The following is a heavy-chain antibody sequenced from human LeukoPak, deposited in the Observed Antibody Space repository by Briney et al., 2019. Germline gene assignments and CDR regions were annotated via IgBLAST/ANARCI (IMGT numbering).Heavy chain of an antibody. CDR3: AKDLSWWAAADY. Sequence: GGSLRLSCAASGFTFSNYWMNWVRQAPGRGLEWVSGVGGDERKHYADSVRGRFTISRDNSMNTVHLQMNSLRVEDTAVYYCAKDLSWWAAADYWGQGALVTVSS. CDR2: VGGDERK. CDR1: GFTFSNYW. V-gene: IGHV3-23*01. D-gene: IGHD2-15*01. J-gene: IGHJ4*02.